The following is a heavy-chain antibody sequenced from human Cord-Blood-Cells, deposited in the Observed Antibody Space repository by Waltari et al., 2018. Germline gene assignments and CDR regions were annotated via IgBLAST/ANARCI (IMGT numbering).Heavy chain of an antibody. J-gene: IGHJ4*02. V-gene: IGHV4-34*01. CDR3: AREYSSSWYLDY. CDR1: GGSFSVYY. CDR2: INHSGST. Sequence: QVQLQQWGAGLLKPSETLSLTCAVYGGSFSVYYWSWIRQPPGKGLEWIGEINHSGSTNYNPSLKSRVTISVDTSKNQFSLKLSSVTAADTAVYYCAREYSSSWYLDYWGQGTLVTVSS. D-gene: IGHD6-13*01.